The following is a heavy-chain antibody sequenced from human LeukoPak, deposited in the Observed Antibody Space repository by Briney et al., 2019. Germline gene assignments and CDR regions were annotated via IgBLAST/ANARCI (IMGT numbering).Heavy chain of an antibody. Sequence: PGGSLRLSCAASGFTFSDYYMSWIRQAPGKGLEWVSYISSSSTYTSYADSVRGRLTISRDNAKNSLYLQLNSLRAEDTAVYYCAKSGHAMAQPFDYWGQGTLVTVSS. J-gene: IGHJ4*02. CDR1: GFTFSDYY. CDR2: ISSSSTYT. D-gene: IGHD1-14*01. V-gene: IGHV3-11*03. CDR3: AKSGHAMAQPFDY.